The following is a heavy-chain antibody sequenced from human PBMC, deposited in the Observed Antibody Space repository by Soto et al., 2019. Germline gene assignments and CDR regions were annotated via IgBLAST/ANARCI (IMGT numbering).Heavy chain of an antibody. J-gene: IGHJ5*02. D-gene: IGHD3-3*01. CDR2: ISAYNGNT. Sequence: ASLKVPCHTSPYTSTILGIHSASPAPGQGLEWMGWISAYNGNTNYAQKLQGRVTMTTETSTSTAYKELRSLRSDDTAVYYCARDVDWRGPNWFDPWGQGTLVTAS. CDR1: PYTSTILG. V-gene: IGHV1-18*01. CDR3: ARDVDWRGPNWFDP.